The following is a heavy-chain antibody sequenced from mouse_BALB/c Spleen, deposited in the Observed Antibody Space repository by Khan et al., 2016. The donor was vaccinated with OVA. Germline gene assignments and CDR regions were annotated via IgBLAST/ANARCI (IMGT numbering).Heavy chain of an antibody. D-gene: IGHD2-2*01. CDR3: ARYYGNDGWYFDV. V-gene: IGHV2-9*02. Sequence: QVQLKQSGPAMVAPSQSLSITCTVSGFSLTNYGVHWVRQPPGKGLEWLGVIWAGGSTNYNSALMSRLSISKDNSKSQVFLKMNSLQTDDTAMYYCARYYGNDGWYFDVGGAGTTVTVSS. CDR1: GFSLTNYG. CDR2: IWAGGST. J-gene: IGHJ1*01.